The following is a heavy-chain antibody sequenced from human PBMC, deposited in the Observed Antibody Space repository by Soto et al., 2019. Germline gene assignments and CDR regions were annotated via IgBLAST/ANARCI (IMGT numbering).Heavy chain of an antibody. CDR1: GYTFTSYA. Sequence: ASVKVSCKASGYTFTSYAMHWVRQAPGQRLEWMGWINAGNGNTKYSQKFQGRVTITRDTSASTAYMELSSLRSEDTAVYYCARVSSRGSGAIAAAGNGGYWGQGTLVTVSS. CDR3: ARVSSRGSGAIAAAGNGGY. CDR2: INAGNGNT. J-gene: IGHJ4*02. V-gene: IGHV1-3*01. D-gene: IGHD6-13*01.